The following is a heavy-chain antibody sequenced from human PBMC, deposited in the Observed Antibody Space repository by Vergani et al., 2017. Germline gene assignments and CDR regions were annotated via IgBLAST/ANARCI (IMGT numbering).Heavy chain of an antibody. J-gene: IGHJ4*02. CDR1: GFSLSTSGMR. D-gene: IGHD1-14*01. CDR3: TRSSHCVTTRFDY. CDR2: IDWDDDK. V-gene: IGHV2-70*04. Sequence: QVTLKESGPALVKPTQTLTLTCTFSGFSLSTSGMRVSWTRPPPGNALEWLARIDWDDDKFYSTSLKTRLTISKDTTKNQVVLTMTNMDPVDTATYYCTRSSHCVTTRFDYWGQGTLVTVSS.